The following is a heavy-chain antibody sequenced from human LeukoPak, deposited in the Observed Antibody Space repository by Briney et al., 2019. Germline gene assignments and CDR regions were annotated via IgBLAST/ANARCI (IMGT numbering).Heavy chain of an antibody. CDR3: ARRRERGASDAFAF. J-gene: IGHJ3*01. Sequence: GKSLRLSCVASGFTFSSFWMYWVRQAPGKGLVWVSRINSDGGSTTYADSVKGRFTISRDNAKNTVYLQMNSLRAEDTAVYYCARRRERGASDAFAFWGQGTMVTVSS. D-gene: IGHD3-16*01. V-gene: IGHV3-74*01. CDR2: INSDGGST. CDR1: GFTFSSFW.